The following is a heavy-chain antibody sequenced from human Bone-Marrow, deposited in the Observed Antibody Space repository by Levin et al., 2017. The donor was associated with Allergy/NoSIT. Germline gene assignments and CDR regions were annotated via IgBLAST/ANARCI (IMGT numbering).Heavy chain of an antibody. CDR2: IRSKANSYAT. J-gene: IGHJ5*02. CDR3: TRHAPYCTNGVCHTMVTNWFDP. Sequence: GGSLRLSCAASGFTFSGSAMHWVRQASGKGLEWVGRIRSKANSYATAYAASVKGRFTISRDDSKNTAYLQMNSLKTEDTAVYYCTRHAPYCTNGVCHTMVTNWFDPWGQGTLVTVSS. V-gene: IGHV3-73*01. D-gene: IGHD2-8*01. CDR1: GFTFSGSA.